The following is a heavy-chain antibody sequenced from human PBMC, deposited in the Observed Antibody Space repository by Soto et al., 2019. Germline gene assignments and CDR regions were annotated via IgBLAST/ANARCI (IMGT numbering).Heavy chain of an antibody. V-gene: IGHV3-21*01. CDR2: ITTTSSDI. J-gene: IGHJ4*02. CDR3: ARRPTVWFGEGFDY. D-gene: IGHD3-10*01. Sequence: EVQLVESGGGVVKPGGSLRLSCAASGFTFSSYSMNWVRQAPGKGLEWVSSITTTSSDIYYADSLKGRFTASRDNAKNSMYLQMNSLRAEDTAVYYCARRPTVWFGEGFDYWGQGTLVTVSS. CDR1: GFTFSSYS.